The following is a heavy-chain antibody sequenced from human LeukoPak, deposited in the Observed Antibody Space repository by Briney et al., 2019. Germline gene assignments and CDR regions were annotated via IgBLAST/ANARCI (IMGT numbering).Heavy chain of an antibody. D-gene: IGHD3-22*01. V-gene: IGHV3-48*01. CDR3: ANQKENYYDSSGHYEDWFDP. CDR1: GFTFSSYS. J-gene: IGHJ5*02. CDR2: ISSSSSTI. Sequence: GGSLRLSCAASGFTFSSYSMNWVRQAPGKGLEWVSYISSSSSTIYYADSVKGRFTISRDNAKNSLYLQMNSLRAEDTAVYYCANQKENYYDSSGHYEDWFDPWGQGTLVTVSS.